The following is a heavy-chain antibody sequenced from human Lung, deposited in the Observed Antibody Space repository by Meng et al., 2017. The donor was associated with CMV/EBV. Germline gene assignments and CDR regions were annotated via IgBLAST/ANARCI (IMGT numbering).Heavy chain of an antibody. V-gene: IGHV3-15*01. D-gene: IGHD3-22*01. CDR2: IKRNTDGGTR. CDR1: GFTFSNAW. CDR3: TTAGANYEPDY. Sequence: SCAASGFTFSNAWMSWVRQAPGKGLEWVGRIKRNTDGGTRDHAAPVRGRFTISRDDSKNTLYLQMNSLTTEDTAVYYCTTAGANYEPDYWGQGPLVTVSS. J-gene: IGHJ4*02.